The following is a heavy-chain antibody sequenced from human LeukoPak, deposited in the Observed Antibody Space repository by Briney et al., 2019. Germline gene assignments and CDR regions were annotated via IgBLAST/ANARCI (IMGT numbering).Heavy chain of an antibody. CDR2: ISHDGSNV. CDR1: GFTFRSYS. V-gene: IGHV3-30-3*01. Sequence: GGSLRLSCAASGFTFRSYSMHWVRQAPGKGLEWAATISHDGSNVYYADSVKGRFTISRANSKNPVYLEMSGLRVEDTAVFHCARKRGGIYDSRALDLWGQGTTVIVSS. D-gene: IGHD3-22*01. CDR3: ARKRGGIYDSRALDL. J-gene: IGHJ6*02.